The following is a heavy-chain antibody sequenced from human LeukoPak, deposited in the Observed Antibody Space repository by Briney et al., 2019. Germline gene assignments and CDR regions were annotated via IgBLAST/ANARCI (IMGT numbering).Heavy chain of an antibody. D-gene: IGHD6-19*01. Sequence: SVKVSCKASGGTFSSYAISWVRQAPGQGLEWMGGIIPIFGTANYAQKFQGRVTITADESTSTAYMELSSLRSEDTAVYYCARGPRLDSSGWYYGAFDIWGQGTMVTVSS. CDR3: ARGPRLDSSGWYYGAFDI. CDR1: GGTFSSYA. J-gene: IGHJ3*02. V-gene: IGHV1-69*13. CDR2: IIPIFGTA.